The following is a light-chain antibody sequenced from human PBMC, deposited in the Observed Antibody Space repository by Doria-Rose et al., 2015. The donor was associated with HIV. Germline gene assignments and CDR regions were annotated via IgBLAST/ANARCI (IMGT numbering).Light chain of an antibody. CDR1: QSFSSTY. CDR3: HQYGTSWA. J-gene: IGKJ1*01. V-gene: IGKV3-20*01. Sequence: TQSPGTLSLSPGERATLSCRASQSFSSTYLAWYQQKPGQAPSLLIYDGSTKATGIPDRFSASGSGTDFTLTINRLEPEDFALYYCHQYGTSWAFGQGTKVEI. CDR2: DGS.